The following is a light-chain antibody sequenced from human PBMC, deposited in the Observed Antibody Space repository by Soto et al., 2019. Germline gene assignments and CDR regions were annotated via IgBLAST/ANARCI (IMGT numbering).Light chain of an antibody. V-gene: IGKV3-20*01. J-gene: IGKJ1*01. CDR1: QNVDSNY. CDR2: GAS. Sequence: EIVLTQSPGTLSLSPGEIATLSRRASQNVDSNYLAWYQQKPGQAPRIIIFGASGRATGIPDRFSGSGSGTDFTLTISRLEPEDFAVYYCQQYGSLSWTFGQGTKVEIK. CDR3: QQYGSLSWT.